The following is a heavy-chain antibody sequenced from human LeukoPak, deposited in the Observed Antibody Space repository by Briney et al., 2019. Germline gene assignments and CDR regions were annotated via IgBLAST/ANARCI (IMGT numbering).Heavy chain of an antibody. J-gene: IGHJ4*02. D-gene: IGHD1-26*01. CDR3: VRDYRGGWNDY. V-gene: IGHV3-7*01. Sequence: PGGSLRLSCVATGFTFTKHWMSWVRQGRGKGLECVAKIREDGNERHYVDSVKGRFTISRDNARNSLYLQMNNVRVDDTAVYYCVRDYRGGWNDYWGQGTQVTVSS. CDR2: IREDGNER. CDR1: GFTFTKHW.